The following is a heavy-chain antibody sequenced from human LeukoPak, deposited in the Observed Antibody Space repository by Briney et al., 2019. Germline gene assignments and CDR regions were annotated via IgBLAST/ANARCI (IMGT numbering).Heavy chain of an antibody. J-gene: IGHJ4*02. CDR1: GFTFSNYW. Sequence: GGSPRLSCAASGFTFSNYWMSWVRQAPGKGLERVAIIKQDGSEQYYVDSVKGRFTISRDNAENSLYLQMNGLRAEDTAVYYCARDTSSIVGPRFDYWGQGTLVTVSS. CDR2: IKQDGSEQ. D-gene: IGHD1-26*01. V-gene: IGHV3-7*01. CDR3: ARDTSSIVGPRFDY.